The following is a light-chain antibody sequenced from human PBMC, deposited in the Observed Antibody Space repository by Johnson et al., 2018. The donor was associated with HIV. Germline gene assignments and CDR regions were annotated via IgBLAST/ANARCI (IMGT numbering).Light chain of an antibody. CDR2: DNN. V-gene: IGLV1-51*01. CDR1: SSNIGNNY. Sequence: QSVLTQPPSVSAAPGQKVTISCSVSSSNIGNNYVSWYQQLPGTAPKLLIYDNNKRPSGIPDRFSGSKSGTSATLGITGLQTGDEADYYCGTWDSSLSAHYVFRTGTKVTVL. CDR3: GTWDSSLSAHYV. J-gene: IGLJ1*01.